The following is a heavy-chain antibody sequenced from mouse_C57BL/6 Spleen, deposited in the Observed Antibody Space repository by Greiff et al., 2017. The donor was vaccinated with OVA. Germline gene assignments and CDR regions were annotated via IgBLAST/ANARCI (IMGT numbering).Heavy chain of an antibody. V-gene: IGHV1-80*01. Sequence: QVQLQQSGAELVKPGASVKISCKASGYAFSSYWMNWVKQRPGKGLEWIGQIYPGDGDTNYNGKFKGKATLTADKSSSTAYMQLSSLTSEDSAVYFCARDYYGSSYGFAYGGEGNLVTVSA. CDR3: ARDYYGSSYGFAY. CDR2: IYPGDGDT. D-gene: IGHD1-1*01. J-gene: IGHJ3*01. CDR1: GYAFSSYW.